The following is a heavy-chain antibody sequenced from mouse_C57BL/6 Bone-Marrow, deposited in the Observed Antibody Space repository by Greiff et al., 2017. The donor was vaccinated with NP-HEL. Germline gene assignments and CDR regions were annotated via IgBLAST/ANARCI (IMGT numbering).Heavy chain of an antibody. CDR2: IRNKANNHAT. CDR1: GFTFSDAW. Sequence: DVKLQESGGGLVQPGGSMKLSCAASGFTFSDAWMDWVRQSPEKGLEWVAEIRNKANNHATYYAESVKGRFTISRDDSKSSVYLQMNSLRAEDTGIYYCTRIPITTVVATQGDYWGQGTSVTVSS. V-gene: IGHV6-6*01. D-gene: IGHD1-1*01. J-gene: IGHJ4*01. CDR3: TRIPITTVVATQGDY.